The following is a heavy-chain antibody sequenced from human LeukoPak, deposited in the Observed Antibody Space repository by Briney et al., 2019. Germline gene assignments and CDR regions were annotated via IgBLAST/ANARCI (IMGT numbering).Heavy chain of an antibody. D-gene: IGHD3-3*01. J-gene: IGHJ5*02. CDR1: GFTFSSYD. V-gene: IGHV3-13*01. CDR2: IGTAGDT. Sequence: GGSLRLSCAASGFTFSSYDMHWVRQATGKGLAWVSAIGTAGDTYYPGSVKGRFTISRENAKNSLYLQMNSLRAGDTAVYYCARGLNKRNYDFWSGYYTASWFDPWGQGTLVTVSS. CDR3: ARGLNKRNYDFWSGYYTASWFDP.